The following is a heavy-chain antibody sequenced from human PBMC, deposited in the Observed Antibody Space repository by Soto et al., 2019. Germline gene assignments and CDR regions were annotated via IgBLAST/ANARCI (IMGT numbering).Heavy chain of an antibody. V-gene: IGHV1-2*04. CDR1: GYTFTGYY. CDR2: INPKSGGT. J-gene: IGHJ6*02. D-gene: IGHD6-13*01. CDR3: ARDSSSSDYYGMDV. Sequence: QVQLVQSGAEVKKPGASVKVSCKASGYTFTGYYMHWVRQAPGQGLEWMGWINPKSGGTNYAQKFQGWVTMTRDTSISTAYMELSRLRSDDTAVYYCARDSSSSDYYGMDVWGQGTTVTVSS.